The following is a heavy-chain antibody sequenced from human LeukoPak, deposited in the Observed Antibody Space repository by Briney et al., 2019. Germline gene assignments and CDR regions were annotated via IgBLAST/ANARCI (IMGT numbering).Heavy chain of an antibody. Sequence: SVKVSCKASGGTFSSYAISWVRQAPGQGLGWMGGIIPIFGTANYAQKFQGRVTITADESTSTAYMELSSLRSEDTAVYYCARDSSGMATIRGDAFDIWGQGTMVTVSS. CDR1: GGTFSSYA. CDR3: ARDSSGMATIRGDAFDI. D-gene: IGHD5-24*01. CDR2: IIPIFGTA. V-gene: IGHV1-69*13. J-gene: IGHJ3*02.